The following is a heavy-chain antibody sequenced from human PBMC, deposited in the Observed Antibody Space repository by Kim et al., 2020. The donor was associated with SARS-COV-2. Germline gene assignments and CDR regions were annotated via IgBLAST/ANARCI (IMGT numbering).Heavy chain of an antibody. CDR3: ARVLISGYYYFDY. D-gene: IGHD3-22*01. CDR1: GFTFSSFW. Sequence: GGSLRLSCTASGFTFSSFWMSWVRQAPGKGLEWVANIKQDGSEKYYVDSVKGRFTISRDNAKNSLYLQMNSLRAEDTAVYYCARVLISGYYYFDYWGQGTLVTVSS. V-gene: IGHV3-7*04. J-gene: IGHJ4*02. CDR2: IKQDGSEK.